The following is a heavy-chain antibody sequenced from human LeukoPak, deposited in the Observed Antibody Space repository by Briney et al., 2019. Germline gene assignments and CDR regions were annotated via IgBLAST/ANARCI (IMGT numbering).Heavy chain of an antibody. CDR1: GYTFTNYY. CDR3: ARGRGWYVEYFQH. Sequence: ASVKVSCTASGYTFTNYYMHWVRLAPGQGLERMGIMNPSAGSPSYAQTFQGRGTTTRDTSTSTVYIEQSSLRSEDTAAYYSARGRGWYVEYFQHWGQGTLVTVSS. D-gene: IGHD6-19*01. CDR2: MNPSAGSP. V-gene: IGHV1-46*01. J-gene: IGHJ1*01.